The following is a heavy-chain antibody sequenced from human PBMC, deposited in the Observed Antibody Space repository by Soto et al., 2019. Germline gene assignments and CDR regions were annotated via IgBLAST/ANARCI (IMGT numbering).Heavy chain of an antibody. D-gene: IGHD3-22*01. CDR1: GYGFPTYW. J-gene: IGHJ5*02. CDR3: ARNYYDGNGYYPEA. V-gene: IGHV5-51*01. CDR2: IYPGDSDT. Sequence: PGESLKISCKGSGYGFPTYWIGWLRQMPGKGLEWMGIIYPGDSDTRYSPSFQGQVTISADKSLSTAYLQWRSLKASDSAIYYCARNYYDGNGYYPEAWGQGTLVTVSS.